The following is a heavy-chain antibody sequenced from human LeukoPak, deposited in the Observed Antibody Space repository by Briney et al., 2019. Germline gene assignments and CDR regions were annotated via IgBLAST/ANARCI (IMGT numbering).Heavy chain of an antibody. V-gene: IGHV1-46*01. D-gene: IGHD3-22*01. CDR2: ILPSGGIT. Sequence: GASVKVSCKASGYTFTSYYIHWVRQAPGQGLEWLGVILPSGGITTYAQRFQGRVTLTRDMSTGTVYMELSSLRSEDTAVYYCATEYYYDSSGYGYWGQGTLVTVSS. J-gene: IGHJ4*02. CDR1: GYTFTSYY. CDR3: ATEYYYDSSGYGY.